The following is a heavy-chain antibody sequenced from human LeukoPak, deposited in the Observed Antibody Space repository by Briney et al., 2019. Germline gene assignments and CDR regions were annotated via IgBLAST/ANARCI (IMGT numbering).Heavy chain of an antibody. CDR2: ISGSGGST. J-gene: IGHJ4*02. Sequence: PGGSLRLSCAASEFAFSSYAMTWVRQAPGKGLEWVSAISGSGGSTYYAASVKGRFTISRDNSKNTLYLQMNSLRAEDTAVYYCAKDRYYYDSSALQYYFDYWGQGTLVTVSS. CDR1: EFAFSSYA. D-gene: IGHD3-22*01. V-gene: IGHV3-23*01. CDR3: AKDRYYYDSSALQYYFDY.